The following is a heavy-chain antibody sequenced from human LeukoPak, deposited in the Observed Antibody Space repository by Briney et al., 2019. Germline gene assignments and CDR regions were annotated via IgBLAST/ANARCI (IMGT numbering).Heavy chain of an antibody. D-gene: IGHD3-10*01. J-gene: IGHJ5*02. Sequence: SETLSLTCAVYGESFSGYYWSWIRQPPGKGLEWIGEINHSGSTNYNPSLKSRVTISVDTSKKQFSLKLSSVTAADTAVYYCARGCITMVRRSYNWFDPWGLHNWFDPWGQGTLVTVSS. CDR2: INHSGST. V-gene: IGHV4-34*01. CDR1: GESFSGYY. CDR3: ARGCITMVRRSYNWFDPWGLHNWFDP.